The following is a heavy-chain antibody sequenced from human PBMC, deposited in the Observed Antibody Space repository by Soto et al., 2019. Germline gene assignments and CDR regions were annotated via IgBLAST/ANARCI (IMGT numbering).Heavy chain of an antibody. CDR3: ARDEFLVAAGTGLIDY. CDR2: INPSGGST. Sequence: ASVKVSCKASGYTFTSYYMHWVRQAPGQGLEWMRIINPSGGSTSYAQKFQGRVTMTRDTSTSTVYMELSSLRSEDTAVYYCARDEFLVAAGTGLIDYWGQGTLVTVS. V-gene: IGHV1-46*01. CDR1: GYTFTSYY. J-gene: IGHJ4*02. D-gene: IGHD6-13*01.